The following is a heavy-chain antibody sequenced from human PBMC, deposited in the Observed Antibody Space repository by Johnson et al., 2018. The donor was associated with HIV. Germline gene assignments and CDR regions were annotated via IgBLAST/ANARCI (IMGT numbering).Heavy chain of an antibody. CDR3: ARGNLGNWWGVDAFDI. D-gene: IGHD2-8*02. CDR1: PFTFSSYA. CDR2: ISFSGG. Sequence: VQLVESGGGLVQPGGSLRLSCGATPFTFSSYAMSRVRQAPVKGLDWVSVISFSGGKGRFTISRDNSKNTLYLQMNSLRAEDTAVYYCARGNLGNWWGVDAFDIWGQGTMVTVSS. V-gene: IGHV3-23*04. J-gene: IGHJ3*02.